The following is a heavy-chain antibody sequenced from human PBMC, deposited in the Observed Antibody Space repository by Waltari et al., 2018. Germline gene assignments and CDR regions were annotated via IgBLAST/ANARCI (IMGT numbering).Heavy chain of an antibody. CDR1: GGSFSGYS. Sequence: QVQLQQWGAGLLKPSETLSLTCAVYGGSFSGYSWSWIRQPPGKGLEWIGEIDHSGSTNYNPSLKSRVTISVDTSKNQFSLKLNSVTAADTALYYCARGRSGGAAIWGQGTLVTVSS. D-gene: IGHD2-15*01. J-gene: IGHJ4*02. CDR2: IDHSGST. CDR3: ARGRSGGAAI. V-gene: IGHV4-34*01.